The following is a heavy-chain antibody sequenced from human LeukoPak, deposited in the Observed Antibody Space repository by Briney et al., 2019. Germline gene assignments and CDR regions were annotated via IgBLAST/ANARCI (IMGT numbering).Heavy chain of an antibody. CDR2: VYCSGST. D-gene: IGHD3-22*01. V-gene: IGHV4-39*01. Sequence: SETLSLTCTVSGGSISSGSYYWGWIRQPPGKGLEWIGSVYCSGSTYYNSSLQSRITISVDTSKNQFSLKLTSVTAADTAVYYCASDRSGLSFCFWGQGTLVTVSS. J-gene: IGHJ4*02. CDR3: ASDRSGLSFCF. CDR1: GGSISSGSYY.